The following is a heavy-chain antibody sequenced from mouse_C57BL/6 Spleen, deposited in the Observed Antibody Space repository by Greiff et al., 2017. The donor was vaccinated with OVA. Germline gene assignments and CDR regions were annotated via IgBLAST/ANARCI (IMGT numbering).Heavy chain of an antibody. Sequence: QVQLQQPGAELVKPGASVKLSCKASGYTFTSYWMQWVKQRPGQGLEWIGEIDPSDSYTNYNQKFKGKATLTVDTSSSTAYMQLSSLASEDSAVYYCARCYYGSSYGFFYFDDWGQGTTLTVSS. V-gene: IGHV1-50*01. D-gene: IGHD1-1*01. CDR2: IDPSDSYT. CDR1: GYTFTSYW. CDR3: ARCYYGSSYGFFYFDD. J-gene: IGHJ2*01.